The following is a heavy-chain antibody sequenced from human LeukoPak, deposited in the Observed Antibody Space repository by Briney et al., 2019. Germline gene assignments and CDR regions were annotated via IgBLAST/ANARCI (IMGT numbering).Heavy chain of an antibody. V-gene: IGHV3-11*01. CDR3: ARAGRSPSQCCWYGMDV. D-gene: IGHD2-2*01. Sequence: PGGSLRLSCTASGFTFSDYYMSWVRQAPGKGLEWVIYNSGSGSISYYADSAKDRFTISRDNAKNSLYLQMNSLRAEDTAVYYCARAGRSPSQCCWYGMDVWGQGTTVTVSS. J-gene: IGHJ6*02. CDR1: GFTFSDYY. CDR2: NSGSGSIS.